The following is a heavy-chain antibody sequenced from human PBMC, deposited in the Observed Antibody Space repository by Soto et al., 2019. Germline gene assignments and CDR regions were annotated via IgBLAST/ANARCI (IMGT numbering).Heavy chain of an antibody. Sequence: QVQLVQSGAEVKKPGSSVNVSCKASGGTFSSYAISWVRQAPGQGLEWMGGISPIFGTANYAQKFQGRVTNTANEATSQAYMELSSLRSEDTAVYYWARRRVGGFLSVPAGHGGYYYGMDVWGQGTTVTVSS. V-gene: IGHV1-69*01. CDR1: GGTFSSYA. CDR2: ISPIFGTA. CDR3: ARRRVGGFLSVPAGHGGYYYGMDV. J-gene: IGHJ6*02. D-gene: IGHD2-2*01.